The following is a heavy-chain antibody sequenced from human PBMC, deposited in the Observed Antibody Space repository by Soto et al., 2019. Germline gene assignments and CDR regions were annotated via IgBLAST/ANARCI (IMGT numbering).Heavy chain of an antibody. V-gene: IGHV3-33*01. CDR1: GFTFSSYG. D-gene: IGHD3-3*01. Sequence: QVQLVESGGGVVQPGRSLRLSCAASGFTFSSYGMHWVRQAPGKGLEWVAVIWYDGSNKYYADSVKGRFTISRDNSKNTLYLQMNSLRAEDTAVYYCARDPHDFWSGYSPYWYFDLWGRGTLVTVSS. CDR3: ARDPHDFWSGYSPYWYFDL. J-gene: IGHJ2*01. CDR2: IWYDGSNK.